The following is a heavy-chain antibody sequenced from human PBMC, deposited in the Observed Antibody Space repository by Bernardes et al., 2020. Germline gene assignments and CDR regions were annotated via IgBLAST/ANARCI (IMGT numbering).Heavy chain of an antibody. CDR1: GFNIRGYA. D-gene: IGHD6-19*01. CDR3: VRDGWLSHTRSFFVR. CDR2: ISYDGANT. V-gene: IGHV3-30-3*01. Sequence: GGSLRLSCAASGFNIRGYAFHWVRQAPGKGLEWVAVISYDGANTDHAAALKGRFTISRDESKNTLFLQMNSLTPEDTAVYYCVRDGWLSHTRSFFVRWGQGALVTVSS. J-gene: IGHJ4*02.